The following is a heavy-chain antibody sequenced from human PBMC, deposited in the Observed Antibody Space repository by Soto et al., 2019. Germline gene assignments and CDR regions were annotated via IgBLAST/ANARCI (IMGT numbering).Heavy chain of an antibody. CDR2: ISSSSSTI. J-gene: IGHJ5*02. V-gene: IGHV3-48*01. Sequence: PGGSLRLSCAASGFTFSSYSMNWVRQAPGKGLEWVSYISSSSSTIYYADSVKGRFTISRDNAKNSLYLQMNSLRAEDTAVYYCARAHDSSGYYWFDPWGQGTLVTVSS. D-gene: IGHD3-22*01. CDR1: GFTFSSYS. CDR3: ARAHDSSGYYWFDP.